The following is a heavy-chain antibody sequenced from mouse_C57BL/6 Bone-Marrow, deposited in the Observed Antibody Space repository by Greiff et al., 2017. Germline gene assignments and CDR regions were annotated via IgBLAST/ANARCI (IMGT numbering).Heavy chain of an antibody. J-gene: IGHJ2*01. V-gene: IGHV5-17*01. CDR1: GFTFSDYG. D-gene: IGHD2-1*01. CDR2: ISSGSSTI. CDR3: AADGKFFDY. Sequence: VQLKESGGGLVKPGGSLKLSCAASGFTFSDYGMHWVRPAPEKGLAWVAYISSGSSTIYYADTVKGRFTISRDNAKNTLFLQMTSLRSEDTAMYYCAADGKFFDYWGQGTTLTVSS.